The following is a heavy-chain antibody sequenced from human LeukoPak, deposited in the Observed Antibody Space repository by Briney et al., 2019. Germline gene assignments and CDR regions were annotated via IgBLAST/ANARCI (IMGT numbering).Heavy chain of an antibody. D-gene: IGHD3-22*01. J-gene: IGHJ4*02. V-gene: IGHV3-15*01. CDR2: IISRTSGGAT. CDR1: GLSFSNAW. Sequence: GGSLRLSCTASGLSFSNAWMSWVRQAPGKGLEWVGRIISRTSGGATDYAAPVRGRFTISRDDSQNTLYLQMNSLKTEDTAVYYCTTYRYSYDATGYSYFDYWGQGIPVTVSS. CDR3: TTYRYSYDATGYSYFDY.